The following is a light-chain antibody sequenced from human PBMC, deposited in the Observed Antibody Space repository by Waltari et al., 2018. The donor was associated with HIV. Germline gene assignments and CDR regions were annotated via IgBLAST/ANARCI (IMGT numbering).Light chain of an antibody. CDR2: RNN. Sequence: QSVLTQPPSASGTPGQRVTIYCTGSSSNIGSKYAHWYQQLPGTAPKLLIYRNNQRPSGVPDRFSGSKSGTSASLAISGLRSEDEADYYCAAWDDSLSGLHWVFGGGTKLTVL. V-gene: IGLV1-47*01. J-gene: IGLJ3*02. CDR3: AAWDDSLSGLHWV. CDR1: SSNIGSKY.